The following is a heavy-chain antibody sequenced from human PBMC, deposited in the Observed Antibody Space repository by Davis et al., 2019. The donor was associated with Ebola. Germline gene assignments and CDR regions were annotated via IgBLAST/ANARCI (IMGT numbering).Heavy chain of an antibody. CDR1: GVTFRNYV. Sequence: ESLKISCAVSGVTFRNYVMSWVRQPPGKGLEWIGDIYHTGSTYYNPFLESRVTISVDRSKNQFSLRLRSVTAADTAVYYCARAGATVAFDYWGQGTLVTVSS. CDR2: IYHTGST. D-gene: IGHD1-26*01. J-gene: IGHJ4*02. CDR3: ARAGATVAFDY. V-gene: IGHV4-34*01.